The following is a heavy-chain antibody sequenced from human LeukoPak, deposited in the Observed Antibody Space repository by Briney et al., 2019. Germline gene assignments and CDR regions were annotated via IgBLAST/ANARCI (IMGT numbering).Heavy chain of an antibody. CDR2: INANSGGT. Sequence: GASVKVSCKASGYTFTGYYMHWVRQAPGQGLEWMGWINANSGGTNCAQNFKGRVTMTRDTSINTAYMELSRLRSDDTAVYYCARASYSYDINGWVPFDYWGQGTLVTVSS. CDR3: ARASYSYDINGWVPFDY. CDR1: GYTFTGYY. D-gene: IGHD3-22*01. J-gene: IGHJ4*02. V-gene: IGHV1-2*02.